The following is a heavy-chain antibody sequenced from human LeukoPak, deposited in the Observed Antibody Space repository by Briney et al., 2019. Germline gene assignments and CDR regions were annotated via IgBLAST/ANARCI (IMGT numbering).Heavy chain of an antibody. CDR3: ARSLTTVTERGEFDY. CDR1: GGSISSGDYY. J-gene: IGHJ4*02. CDR2: IYYSGST. D-gene: IGHD4-17*01. Sequence: SETLSLTCTVSGGSISSGDYYWSWIRQPPGKGLEWSGYIYYSGSTYYNPSLKSRVTISVDTSKNQFSLKLSSVTAADMAVYYCARSLTTVTERGEFDYWGQGTLVTVSS. V-gene: IGHV4-30-4*01.